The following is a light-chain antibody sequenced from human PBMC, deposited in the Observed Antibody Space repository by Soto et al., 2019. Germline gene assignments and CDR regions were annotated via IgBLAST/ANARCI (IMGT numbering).Light chain of an antibody. CDR2: GAS. Sequence: DIPMTQSPSSLSASVGDRVTITCRASQTIGNFLNWFQQRPGRAPKLLIYGASGLQSGVPSRFSGSESGTDFTLTISNLQPEDFATYYCQQTYTTPYTFGQGTKLEIK. J-gene: IGKJ2*01. CDR1: QTIGNF. CDR3: QQTYTTPYT. V-gene: IGKV1-39*01.